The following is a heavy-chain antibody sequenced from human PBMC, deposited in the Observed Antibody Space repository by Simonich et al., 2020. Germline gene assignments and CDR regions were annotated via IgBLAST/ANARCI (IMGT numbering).Heavy chain of an antibody. V-gene: IGHV3-21*01. CDR1: GFTFSSYS. CDR2: ISSSSSYI. CDR3: ARDAAGDY. D-gene: IGHD6-13*01. J-gene: IGHJ4*02. Sequence: EVQLVESGGGLVKPGGSLRLSCAASGFTFSSYSINWVRQAPEKGREWVSTISSSSSYIYDSDSVKGRFTISRDNAKNSLYLQMNSLRAEDTAVYYCARDAAGDYWGQGTLVTVSS.